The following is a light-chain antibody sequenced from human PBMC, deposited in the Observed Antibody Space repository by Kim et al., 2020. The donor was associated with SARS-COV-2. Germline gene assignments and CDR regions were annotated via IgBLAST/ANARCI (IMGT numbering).Light chain of an antibody. CDR1: QSVSNSY. Sequence: EIVLTQSPGTLSLSPGERATLSCRASQSVSNSYLAWYQQKPGQAPRLLIYCASSRATGIPDRFSGSGSGTDFTFSISRLEPEDFAVYYCQQYGSSPLTFGGGTKLEI. V-gene: IGKV3-20*01. CDR2: CAS. CDR3: QQYGSSPLT. J-gene: IGKJ4*01.